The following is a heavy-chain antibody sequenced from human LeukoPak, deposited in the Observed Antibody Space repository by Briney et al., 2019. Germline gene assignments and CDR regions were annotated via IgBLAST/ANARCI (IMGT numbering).Heavy chain of an antibody. J-gene: IGHJ5*02. CDR3: ARLGTVTTSSNWFDP. D-gene: IGHD4-17*01. Sequence: SVKVSCKASGYTFTSYAMNWVRQAPGQGLEWMGGIIPNFGTANYAQKFQGRVTITADKSTSTAYMELSSLRSEDTAVYYCARLGTVTTSSNWFDPWGQGTLVTVSS. CDR2: IIPNFGTA. V-gene: IGHV1-69*06. CDR1: GYTFTSYA.